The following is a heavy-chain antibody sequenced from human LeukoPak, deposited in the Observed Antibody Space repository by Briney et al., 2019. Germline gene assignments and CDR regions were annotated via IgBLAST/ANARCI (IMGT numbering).Heavy chain of an antibody. V-gene: IGHV3-30*02. J-gene: IGHJ6*02. CDR2: IRYDGSNK. Sequence: PGGSLRLSCAASGFTFSSYGMHWVRQAPGKGLEWVAFIRYDGSNKYYADSVKGRFTISRDNSKNTLYLQMNSLRAEDTAVYYCAKDPHYYGSGNYYYYYGMDVWGQGTTVTVSS. CDR3: AKDPHYYGSGNYYYYYGMDV. CDR1: GFTFSSYG. D-gene: IGHD3-10*01.